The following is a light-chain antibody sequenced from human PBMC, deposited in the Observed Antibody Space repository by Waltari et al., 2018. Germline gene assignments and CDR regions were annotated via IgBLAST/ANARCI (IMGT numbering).Light chain of an antibody. J-gene: IGLJ3*02. CDR2: VNSDGSH. CDR3: QTGGHGTWV. CDR1: SGHSTNI. Sequence: QLVLTQSPSASASLGASVKLTCTLSSGHSTNIIAWLQQQPDKGPRYLMNVNSDGSHNKGVGIPDRVSGSSSGAERYLAISSLQSEDEADYYCQTGGHGTWVFGGGTRLTVL. V-gene: IGLV4-69*01.